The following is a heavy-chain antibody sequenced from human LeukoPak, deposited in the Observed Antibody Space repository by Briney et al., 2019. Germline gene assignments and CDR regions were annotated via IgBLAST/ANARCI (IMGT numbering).Heavy chain of an antibody. D-gene: IGHD5-12*01. J-gene: IGHJ6*03. CDR2: INPNSGGT. CDR3: ARNPLQSADIVAGPKAYNYYYYMDV. CDR1: GYTFTGYY. Sequence: ASVKVSCKASGYTFTGYYMHWVRQAPGQGLEWMGWINPNSGGTNYAQKFQGRVTMTSDTSISTAYMELSRLRSDDTAVYYCARNPLQSADIVAGPKAYNYYYYMDVWGKGTTVTISS. V-gene: IGHV1-2*02.